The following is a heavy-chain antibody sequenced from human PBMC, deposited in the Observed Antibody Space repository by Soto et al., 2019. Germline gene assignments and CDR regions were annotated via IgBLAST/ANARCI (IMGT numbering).Heavy chain of an antibody. CDR2: IYPGDSRI. J-gene: IGHJ5*02. D-gene: IGHD3-10*02. Sequence: PGESLKISCKGSGDTFTTDWIGWVRQMPGKGLEWMGVIYPGDSRIRYSPPFQGQVTISADKSITTAYLQWSSLKASDTGMYYRATRKCSSPESSPWGQGTLVTVSS. V-gene: IGHV5-51*01. CDR3: ATRKCSSPESSP. CDR1: GDTFTTDW.